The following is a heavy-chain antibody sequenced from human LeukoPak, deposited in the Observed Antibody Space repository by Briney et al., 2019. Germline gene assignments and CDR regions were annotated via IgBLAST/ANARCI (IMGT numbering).Heavy chain of an antibody. CDR2: IRYDGSNK. J-gene: IGHJ4*02. Sequence: GGSLRLSCAASGFTFSSYGMHWVRQAPGKGLEWVAFIRYDGSNKYYADSVKGRFTIPRDNSKSTLYLQMNSLRAEDTAVYYCAKDLPPHLTIFGVVTAYGGFDYWGQGTLVTVSS. CDR3: AKDLPPHLTIFGVVTAYGGFDY. V-gene: IGHV3-30*02. D-gene: IGHD3-3*01. CDR1: GFTFSSYG.